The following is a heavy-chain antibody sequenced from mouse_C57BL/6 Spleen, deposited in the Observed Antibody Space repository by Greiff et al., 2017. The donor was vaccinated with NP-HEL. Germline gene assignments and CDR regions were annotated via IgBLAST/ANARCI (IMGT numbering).Heavy chain of an antibody. CDR3: AKDSSGYVAY. CDR1: GFTFSSYG. V-gene: IGHV5-6*01. Sequence: EVQGVESGGDLVKPGGSLKLSCAASGFTFSSYGMSWVRQTPDKRLEWVATISSGGSYTYYPDSVKGRFTISRDNAKNTLYLQMSSLKSEDTAMYYCAKDSSGYVAYWGQGTLVTVSA. D-gene: IGHD3-2*02. CDR2: ISSGGSYT. J-gene: IGHJ3*01.